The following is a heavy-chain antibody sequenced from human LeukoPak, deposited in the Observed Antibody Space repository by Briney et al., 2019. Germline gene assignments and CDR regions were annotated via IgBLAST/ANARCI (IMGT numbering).Heavy chain of an antibody. CDR3: AHRPRNRGTNNWFDP. CDR2: IYWNDDN. CDR1: GSSLSTSGLG. Sequence: SGPTLVNTTHTLTLTCTFSGSSLSTSGLGVGWILKPPGKALEWLRPIYWNDDNRYSPSLKSRLTITKDTSQTKVVLTMTNMHPVETARYYCAHRPRNRGTNNWFDPWGQGTLVTVSS. V-gene: IGHV2-5*01. J-gene: IGHJ5*02. D-gene: IGHD1-14*01.